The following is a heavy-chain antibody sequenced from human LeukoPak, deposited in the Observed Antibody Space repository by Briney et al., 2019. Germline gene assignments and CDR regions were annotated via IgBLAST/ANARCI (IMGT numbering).Heavy chain of an antibody. J-gene: IGHJ4*02. V-gene: IGHV3-23*01. CDR2: ISATGSNT. CDR3: AKGLSSGWYDFDH. Sequence: GGSLRLSCAASGFTFGNYGIIWVRQAPGKGLQWVSFISATGSNTYYAESVKGRFTISRDDPRSTVFLHMSSLRVDDTGVYYCAKGLSSGWYDFDHWGREPWSASPQ. D-gene: IGHD6-19*01. CDR1: GFTFGNYG.